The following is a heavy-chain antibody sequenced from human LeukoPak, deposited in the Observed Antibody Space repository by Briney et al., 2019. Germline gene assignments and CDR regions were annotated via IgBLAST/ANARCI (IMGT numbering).Heavy chain of an antibody. CDR1: GYTFTYYY. Sequence: ASVKVSCKASGYTFTYYYMQLVRQAPGQGLEWMGWINPNSGGTNYVQKFQGRVTMTRDTSISTAYMELSRLRSEDTAVYYCAREMAGYCSSTSCYESGFNYWGQGTLVTVSS. CDR2: INPNSGGT. CDR3: AREMAGYCSSTSCYESGFNY. J-gene: IGHJ4*02. V-gene: IGHV1-2*02. D-gene: IGHD2-2*01.